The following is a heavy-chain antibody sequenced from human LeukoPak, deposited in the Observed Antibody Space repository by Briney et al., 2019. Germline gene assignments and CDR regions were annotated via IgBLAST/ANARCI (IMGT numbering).Heavy chain of an antibody. V-gene: IGHV1-18*01. J-gene: IGHJ2*01. CDR3: ARVRSYANWYFDL. CDR2: ISAYNGNT. CDR1: GYTFTSYG. D-gene: IGHD2-2*01. Sequence: ASVKVSCKASGYTFTSYGISWVRQAPGQRLEWMGWISAYNGNTNYAKKLQGRVTMTTATSTSTAYMELRSLRSDDTAVYYCARVRSYANWYFDLWGRGTLVTVSS.